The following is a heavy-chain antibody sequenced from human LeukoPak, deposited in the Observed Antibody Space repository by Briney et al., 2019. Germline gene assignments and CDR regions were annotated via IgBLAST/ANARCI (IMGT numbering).Heavy chain of an antibody. D-gene: IGHD5-12*01. CDR3: ARPKTHYTEVATIYNWFDP. J-gene: IGHJ5*02. Sequence: SQTLSLTCAVSGGSISSGGYSWSWIRQPPGKGLEWIGYIYHSGSTYYNPSLKSRVTISVDRSKNQFSLKLSSVTAADTAVYYCARPKTHYTEVATIYNWFDPWGQGTLVTVSS. V-gene: IGHV4-30-2*01. CDR1: GGSISSGGYS. CDR2: IYHSGST.